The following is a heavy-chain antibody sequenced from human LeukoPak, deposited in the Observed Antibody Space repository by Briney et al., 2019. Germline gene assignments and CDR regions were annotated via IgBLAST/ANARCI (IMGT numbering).Heavy chain of an antibody. Sequence: SETLSLTCTVAGGSISSYYWGWIRQPPGKGLEWIGYIYDSGSINYNPSLKSRATLSVDTSMNQFSLKLGSVTAADTAVYYCARGDFYGDYYFDYWGQGTLVTVSS. CDR2: IYDSGSI. CDR3: ARGDFYGDYYFDY. J-gene: IGHJ4*02. CDR1: GGSISSYY. V-gene: IGHV4-59*01. D-gene: IGHD4-17*01.